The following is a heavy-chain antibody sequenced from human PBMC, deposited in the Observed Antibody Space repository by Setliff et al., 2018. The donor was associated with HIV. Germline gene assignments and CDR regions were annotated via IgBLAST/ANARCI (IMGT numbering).Heavy chain of an antibody. V-gene: IGHV3-49*03. CDR2: IRSKAHGGTT. CDR3: TRSNWGSTPDFDY. D-gene: IGHD7-27*01. CDR1: GFTFGDYV. J-gene: IGHJ4*02. Sequence: GGSLRLSCADSGFTFGDYVMSWFRQAPGKGLEWVGFIRSKAHGGTTEYAASVEVRFIISRDDSKSIAYLQMNSLKTEDTAVYYCTRSNWGSTPDFDYWGQGTMVTVSS.